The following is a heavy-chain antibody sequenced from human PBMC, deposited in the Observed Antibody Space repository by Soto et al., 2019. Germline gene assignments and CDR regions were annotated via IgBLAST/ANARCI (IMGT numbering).Heavy chain of an antibody. J-gene: IGHJ6*02. Sequence: QVQLVESGGGVVQPGRSLRLSCAASGFTFSSYAMHWVRQAPGKGLEWVAVISYDGSNKYYADSVKGRFTISRDNSKNTLNRQMNNLRAEDTAVYYCARDQEATDGMDVWGQGTTVTVSS. CDR1: GFTFSSYA. CDR2: ISYDGSNK. V-gene: IGHV3-30-3*01. D-gene: IGHD4-4*01. CDR3: ARDQEATDGMDV.